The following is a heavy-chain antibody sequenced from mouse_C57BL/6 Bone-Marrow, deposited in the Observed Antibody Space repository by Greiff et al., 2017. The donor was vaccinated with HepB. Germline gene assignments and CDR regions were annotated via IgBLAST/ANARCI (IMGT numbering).Heavy chain of an antibody. CDR3: ARPSYGNYPFDY. J-gene: IGHJ2*01. V-gene: IGHV5-6*01. D-gene: IGHD2-1*01. CDR2: ISSGGSYT. Sequence: VQLQQSGGDLVKPGGSLKLSCAASGFTFSSYGMSWVRQTPDKRLEWVATISSGGSYTYYPDSVKGRFTISRDNAKNTLYLQMSSLKSEDTAMYYCARPSYGNYPFDYWGQGTTLTVSS. CDR1: GFTFSSYG.